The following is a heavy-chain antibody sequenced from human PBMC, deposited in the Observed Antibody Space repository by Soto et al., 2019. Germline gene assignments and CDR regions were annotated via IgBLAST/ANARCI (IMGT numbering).Heavy chain of an antibody. CDR3: ARVPRDGCGRECSSDN. Sequence: GGSLRLSCTASGFIFGSYGMHWVRQAPGKGLEWVALISYDGTNKYYPDSVKGRFTISRDNPRNMLYLEMNSLSAEDTAMYYCARVPRDGCGRECSSDNWGQGTQVTVSS. CDR1: GFIFGSYG. D-gene: IGHD2-21*01. J-gene: IGHJ4*02. V-gene: IGHV3-30*03. CDR2: ISYDGTNK.